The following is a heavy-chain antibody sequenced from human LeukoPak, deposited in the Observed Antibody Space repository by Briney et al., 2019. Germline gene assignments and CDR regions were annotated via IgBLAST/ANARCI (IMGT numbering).Heavy chain of an antibody. Sequence: SETLSLTCVVSGGSISGHYWSWIRQPPGEGLEWIGCISDSGSTTYNPSLESRVTILVDTSKNQFSLKLRSVTAADTAVYFCGRGGHYFDPWGQGTLVIVSS. D-gene: IGHD1-26*01. V-gene: IGHV4-59*11. CDR2: ISDSGST. J-gene: IGHJ5*02. CDR3: GRGGHYFDP. CDR1: GGSISGHY.